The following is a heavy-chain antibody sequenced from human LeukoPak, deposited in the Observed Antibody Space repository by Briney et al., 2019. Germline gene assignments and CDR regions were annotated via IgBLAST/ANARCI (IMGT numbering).Heavy chain of an antibody. CDR3: ARRVITMIVVATRRRWYNWFDP. CDR1: GGTISSSSYY. Sequence: PWETLSLTCTVSGGTISSSSYYWGWLRQPPGKGLECIRNIYYSESTYYNPSLKSRVAISVDTSKNQFSLKLSSVTAADTAVYYCARRVITMIVVATRRRWYNWFDPWGQGTLVTVSS. V-gene: IGHV4-39*01. CDR2: IYYSEST. J-gene: IGHJ5*02. D-gene: IGHD3-22*01.